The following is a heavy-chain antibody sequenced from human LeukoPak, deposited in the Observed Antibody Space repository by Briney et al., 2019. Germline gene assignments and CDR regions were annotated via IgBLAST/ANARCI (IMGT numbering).Heavy chain of an antibody. V-gene: IGHV1-2*06. CDR1: GYTFSAYY. D-gene: IGHD2-21*02. Sequence: ASVKVSCKASGYTFSAYYMHWVRQAPGQGLEWMGRINPNSGDTNIAQNFQGRVTLTRDTSISTAYMELSRLRSDDTAVYYCARDYCAGDCFPDYWGQGTLVTVSS. CDR3: ARDYCAGDCFPDY. J-gene: IGHJ4*02. CDR2: INPNSGDT.